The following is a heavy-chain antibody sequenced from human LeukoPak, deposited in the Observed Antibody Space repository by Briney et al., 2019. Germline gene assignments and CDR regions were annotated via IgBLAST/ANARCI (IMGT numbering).Heavy chain of an antibody. CDR3: ASPSSIAARDAFDI. Sequence: PSETLSLTCAVSGGSISSNNWWSWVRQPPGKGLEWIGYIYYSGSTNYNPSLKSRVTISVDTSKNQFSLKLSSVTAADTAVYYCASPSSIAARDAFDIWGQGTMVTVSS. V-gene: IGHV4-4*02. J-gene: IGHJ3*02. CDR1: GGSISSNNW. CDR2: IYYSGST. D-gene: IGHD6-6*01.